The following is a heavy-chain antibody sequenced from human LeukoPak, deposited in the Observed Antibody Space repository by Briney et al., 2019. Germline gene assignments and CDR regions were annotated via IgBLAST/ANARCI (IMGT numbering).Heavy chain of an antibody. D-gene: IGHD6-13*01. CDR3: VRKTAAGTWGGFDV. CDR2: MYYSGSN. V-gene: IGHV4-59*08. Sequence: GSLRLSCAASGFTVSSNYMSWVRQAPGKGLEYIGYMYYSGSNNYNPSLQSRVTISVDTPNNQFSLELRSVTAADTAVYYCVRKTAAGTWGGFDVWGQGTVVTVSS. J-gene: IGHJ3*01. CDR1: GFTVSSNY.